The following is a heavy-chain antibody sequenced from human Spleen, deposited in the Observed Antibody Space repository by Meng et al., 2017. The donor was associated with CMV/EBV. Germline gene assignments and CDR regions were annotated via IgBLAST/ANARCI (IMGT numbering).Heavy chain of an antibody. Sequence: VSSGSYYWSWIRQPPGKGLEWIGYIYYSGSTNYNPSLKSRVTMSVDTSKNQFSLKLSSVTAADTAVYYCARVVFYDSSGPRRGDFQYWGQGTLVTVSS. J-gene: IGHJ1*01. D-gene: IGHD3-22*01. CDR2: IYYSGST. V-gene: IGHV4-61*01. CDR1: VSSGSYY. CDR3: ARVVFYDSSGPRRGDFQY.